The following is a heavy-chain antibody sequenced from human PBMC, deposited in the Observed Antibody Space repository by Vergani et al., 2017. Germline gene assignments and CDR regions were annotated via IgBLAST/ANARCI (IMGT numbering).Heavy chain of an antibody. J-gene: IGHJ6*02. CDR2: ISSSGSSI. CDR3: AKVPAVYGDYYYGMDV. V-gene: IGHV3-11*01. CDR1: GFTFSDYY. D-gene: IGHD1-14*01. Sequence: QVQLVESGGGLVKPGGSLRLSCAASGFTFSDYYMSWIRQAPGKGLEWVSYISSSGSSIYYADSVKGRITISRDNAKNSLYLQMNSLRAEDTAVYYCAKVPAVYGDYYYGMDVWGQGTTVTVSS.